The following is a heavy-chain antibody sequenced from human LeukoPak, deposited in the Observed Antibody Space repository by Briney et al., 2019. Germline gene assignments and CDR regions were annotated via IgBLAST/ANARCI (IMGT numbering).Heavy chain of an antibody. D-gene: IGHD3-22*01. CDR3: ARDPHYYDSSGYFEYFQH. J-gene: IGHJ1*01. CDR2: INPNSGGT. CDR1: GYTFTGYY. Sequence: ASVKVSCKASGYTFTGYYMHWVRQAPGQGLEWMGWINPNSGGTNYAQKFQGRVTMTRDTPISTAYMELSRLRSDDTAVYYCARDPHYYDSSGYFEYFQHWGQGTLVTVSS. V-gene: IGHV1-2*02.